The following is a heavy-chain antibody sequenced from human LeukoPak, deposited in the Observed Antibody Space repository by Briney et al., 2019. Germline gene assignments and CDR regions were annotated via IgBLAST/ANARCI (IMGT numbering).Heavy chain of an antibody. CDR1: GFTFSSYA. Sequence: GGSLRLSCAASGFTFSSYAMSWVRQAPGKGLEWVSAISGSGGSTYYADSVKGRFTISRDNSKNTLCLQMNSLRAEDTAVYYCAKDEYYDFWSGYPVGYWGQGTLVTVSS. V-gene: IGHV3-23*01. CDR2: ISGSGGST. J-gene: IGHJ4*02. CDR3: AKDEYYDFWSGYPVGY. D-gene: IGHD3-3*01.